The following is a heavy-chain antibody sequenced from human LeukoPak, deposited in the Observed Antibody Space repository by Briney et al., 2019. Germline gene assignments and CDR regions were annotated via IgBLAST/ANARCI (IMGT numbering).Heavy chain of an antibody. CDR3: AKEGNYYGSGSYYG. D-gene: IGHD3-10*01. Sequence: PGGSLRLSCAASGFTFSSYAMSWVRQAPGKGLEWVSAISGSGGSTYYADSVKGRFTISRDNSKNTLYLQMNSLRAGDTAVYYCAKEGNYYGSGSYYGWGQGTLVTVSS. CDR1: GFTFSSYA. CDR2: ISGSGGST. J-gene: IGHJ4*02. V-gene: IGHV3-23*01.